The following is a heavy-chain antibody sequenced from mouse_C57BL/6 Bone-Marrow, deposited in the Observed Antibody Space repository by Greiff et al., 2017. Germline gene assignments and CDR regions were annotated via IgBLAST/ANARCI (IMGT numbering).Heavy chain of an antibody. CDR3: ARGDDYGSRGGWYFDV. Sequence: VQLQQPGAELVKPGASVKLSCKASGYTFTSYWMQWVNQRPGQGLEWIGEIDPSDSYTNYNQKFKGKATLTVDTTSSRAYMQLSSLTSEDSAVYYCARGDDYGSRGGWYFDVWGTGTTVTVSS. D-gene: IGHD1-1*01. CDR1: GYTFTSYW. J-gene: IGHJ1*03. CDR2: IDPSDSYT. V-gene: IGHV1-50*01.